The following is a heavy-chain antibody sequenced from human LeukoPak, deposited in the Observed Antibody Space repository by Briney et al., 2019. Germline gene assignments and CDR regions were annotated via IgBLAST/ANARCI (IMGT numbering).Heavy chain of an antibody. J-gene: IGHJ2*01. CDR2: INPNSGGT. CDR3: ARDWEGLGEYWYFDL. CDR1: GYTFTGYY. Sequence: ASVKVSCKASGYTFTGYYMHWVRQAPGQGLEWMGWINPNSGGTNYAQKFQGRVTMTRDTSISTAYMELSRLRYDDTAVYYCARDWEGLGEYWYFDLWGRGTLVTVSS. D-gene: IGHD1-26*01. V-gene: IGHV1-2*02.